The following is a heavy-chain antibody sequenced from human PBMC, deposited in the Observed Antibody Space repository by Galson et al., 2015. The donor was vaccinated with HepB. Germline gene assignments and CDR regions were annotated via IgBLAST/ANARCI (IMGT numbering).Heavy chain of an antibody. V-gene: IGHV3-23*01. CDR2: VSDSGDTT. D-gene: IGHD5-18*01. Sequence: SLRLSCAGSGLTFSSYAMNWVRQAPGRGLQWVAQVSDSGDTTYNTDSVKGRFTISRDNSENTVYLQMNSLRADDTAVYYCAKRVVTALYYGLDVWGQGTTVTVSS. CDR1: GLTFSSYA. J-gene: IGHJ6*02. CDR3: AKRVVTALYYGLDV.